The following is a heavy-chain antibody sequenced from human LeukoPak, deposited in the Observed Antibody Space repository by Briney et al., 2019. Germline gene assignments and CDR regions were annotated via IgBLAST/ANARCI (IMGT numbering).Heavy chain of an antibody. CDR2: IYHSGST. D-gene: IGHD3-22*01. V-gene: IGHV4-38-2*02. Sequence: SETLSLTCTVSGYSISSGYYWGWIRQPPEKGLEWIGSIYHSGSTYYNPSLKSRVTISVDTSKNQFSLKLSSVTAADTAVYYCAREQDYYDSSGSYYFDYWGQGTLVTVSS. J-gene: IGHJ4*02. CDR1: GYSISSGYY. CDR3: AREQDYYDSSGSYYFDY.